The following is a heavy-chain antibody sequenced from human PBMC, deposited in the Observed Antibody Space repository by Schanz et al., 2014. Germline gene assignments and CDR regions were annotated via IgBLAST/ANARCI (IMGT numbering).Heavy chain of an antibody. V-gene: IGHV1-69*04. CDR2: IIPILGIT. CDR3: ARGLGDERWLDLNEAFDI. CDR1: GYTFTSYD. J-gene: IGHJ3*02. Sequence: QLMQSGSEVRKPGASVKVSCKASGYTFTSYDINWVRQAPGQGLEWMGRIIPILGITNVAQTFQDRVTMTADKSTSTAYMELSSLRSEDTAVYYCARGLGDERWLDLNEAFDIWGQGTIVTGSS. D-gene: IGHD6-19*01.